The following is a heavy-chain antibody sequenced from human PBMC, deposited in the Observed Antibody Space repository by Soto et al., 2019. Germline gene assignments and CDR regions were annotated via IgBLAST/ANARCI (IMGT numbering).Heavy chain of an antibody. Sequence: ASVKVSCKPSGGTFSSYSFSWVRQVPGQGLEWMGWINPNSGGTNYAQKFQGWVTMTRDTSISTAYMELSRLRSDDTAVYYCARDQYGSGSSLDYGMDVWGQGTTVTVSS. V-gene: IGHV1-2*04. CDR1: GGTFSSYS. CDR2: INPNSGGT. J-gene: IGHJ6*02. D-gene: IGHD3-10*01. CDR3: ARDQYGSGSSLDYGMDV.